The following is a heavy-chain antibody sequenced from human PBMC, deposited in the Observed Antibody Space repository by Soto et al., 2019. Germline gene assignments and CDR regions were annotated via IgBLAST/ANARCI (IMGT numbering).Heavy chain of an antibody. J-gene: IGHJ4*02. CDR2: INHSGST. V-gene: IGHV4-34*01. Sequence: SETLSLTCAVYGGSFSGYYWSWIRQPPGKGLEWIGEINHSGSTNYNPSLKSRVTISVDTSKNQFSLKLSSVTAADTAVYYCATRTKLIDYWGQGTLVTVSS. CDR1: GGSFSGYY. D-gene: IGHD2-8*01. CDR3: ATRTKLIDY.